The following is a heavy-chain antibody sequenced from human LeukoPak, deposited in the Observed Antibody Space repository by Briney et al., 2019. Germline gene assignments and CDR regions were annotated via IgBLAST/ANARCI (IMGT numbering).Heavy chain of an antibody. D-gene: IGHD3-16*01. Sequence: GESLQVSSKGSGYSFTTYWIGWVRQMPGKGLEWMGIIYPGDSDTRYSPSFQGQVTISADKSISTAYLQWSSLKASDTAMYYCARRLRLGEEDDYWGQGTLVTVSS. J-gene: IGHJ4*02. CDR1: GYSFTTYW. V-gene: IGHV5-51*01. CDR2: IYPGDSDT. CDR3: ARRLRLGEEDDY.